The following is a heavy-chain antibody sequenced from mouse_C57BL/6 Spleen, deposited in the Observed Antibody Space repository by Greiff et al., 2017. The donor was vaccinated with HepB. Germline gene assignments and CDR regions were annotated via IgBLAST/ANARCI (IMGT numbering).Heavy chain of an antibody. Sequence: QVQLQQPGAELVKPGASVKLSCKASGYTFTSYWMHWVKQRPGQGLEWIGMIHPNSGSTNYNEKFKSKATLTVDKSSSTAYMQLSSLTSEDSAVYYCARPSSGYVFDYWGQGTTLTVSS. CDR1: GYTFTSYW. CDR3: ARPSSGYVFDY. CDR2: IHPNSGST. V-gene: IGHV1-64*01. J-gene: IGHJ2*01. D-gene: IGHD3-2*02.